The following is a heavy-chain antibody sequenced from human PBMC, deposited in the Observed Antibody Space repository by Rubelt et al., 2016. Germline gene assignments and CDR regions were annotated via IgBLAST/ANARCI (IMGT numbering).Heavy chain of an antibody. Sequence: EVQLVESGGGLVQPGRSLRLSCTASGFTFGDYAMSWFRQAPGKGLEWVGFIRSKAYGGTTEYAASVKGRFTISRDDSKSIAYLQMNSLKTEDTAVYYCTIVVIFACARYWGQGTLVTVSS. V-gene: IGHV3-49*03. CDR2: IRSKAYGGTT. CDR3: TIVVIFACARY. J-gene: IGHJ4*02. CDR1: GFTFGDYA. D-gene: IGHD3-22*01.